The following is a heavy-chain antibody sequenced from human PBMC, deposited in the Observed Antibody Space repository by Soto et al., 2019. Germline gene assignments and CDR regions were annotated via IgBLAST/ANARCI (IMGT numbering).Heavy chain of an antibody. D-gene: IGHD5-12*01. CDR1: GFTFSSYG. V-gene: IGHV3-33*01. Sequence: PVGSLRLSCAASGFTFSSYGMHSVRQAPGKGLEWVAVIWYDGSNKYYADSVKGRFTISRDNSKNTLYLQMNSLRAEDTAVYYCARDLGATTYYYYYYYGMDVWGQGTTVTVSS. J-gene: IGHJ6*02. CDR3: ARDLGATTYYYYYYYGMDV. CDR2: IWYDGSNK.